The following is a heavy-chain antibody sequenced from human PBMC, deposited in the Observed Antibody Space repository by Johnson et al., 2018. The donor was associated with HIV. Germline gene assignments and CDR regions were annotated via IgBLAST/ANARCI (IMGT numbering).Heavy chain of an antibody. CDR3: ARDRGVVVLHGAFDI. CDR2: ISGSGGST. D-gene: IGHD2-2*01. Sequence: EQLVESGGGVVQPGRSLRLSCAASGFTFSSYAMHWVRQAPGKGLEWVSAISGSGGSTYYADSVKGRFTISRDNSKNTLYLQMNSLRAEDTAVYYCARDRGVVVLHGAFDIWGQGTMVTVSS. J-gene: IGHJ3*02. V-gene: IGHV3-23*04. CDR1: GFTFSSYA.